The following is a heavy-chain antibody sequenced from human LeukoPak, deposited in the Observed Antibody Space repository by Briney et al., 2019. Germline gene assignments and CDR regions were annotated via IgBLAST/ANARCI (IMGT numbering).Heavy chain of an antibody. CDR1: GYSFTSYW. V-gene: IGHV5-51*01. CDR3: ARRYQLPGKDAFDI. J-gene: IGHJ3*02. CDR2: IYPGDSDT. Sequence: GESLKISCKGSGYSFTSYWIGWVRQMPGKGLEWMGIIYPGDSDTRYSPSFQGQVTISADKFISTAYLRWSSLKASDTAMYYCARRYQLPGKDAFDIWGQGTMVTVSS. D-gene: IGHD2-2*01.